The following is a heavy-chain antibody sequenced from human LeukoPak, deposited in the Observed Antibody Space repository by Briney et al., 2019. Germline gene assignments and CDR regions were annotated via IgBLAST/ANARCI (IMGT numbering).Heavy chain of an antibody. CDR3: ARESDFWSGYPSMGDYYYYYMDV. CDR1: GFAFNEYS. CDR2: ITSSGRYI. J-gene: IGHJ6*03. V-gene: IGHV3-21*01. D-gene: IGHD3-3*01. Sequence: GGSLRLSCTASGFAFNEYSLNWVRQAPGKGLEWISTITSSGRYIYYRDSVKGRFTISRDNANNSVYLQMNSLRAEDTAVYYCARESDFWSGYPSMGDYYYYYMDVWGKGTTVTVSS.